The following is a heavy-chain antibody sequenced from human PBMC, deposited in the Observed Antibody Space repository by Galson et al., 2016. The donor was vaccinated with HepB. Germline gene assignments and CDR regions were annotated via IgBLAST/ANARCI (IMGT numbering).Heavy chain of an antibody. V-gene: IGHV3-33*01. J-gene: IGHJ4*02. CDR2: IWNDGSNQ. D-gene: IGHD4-23*01. CDR3: AREGMTTVAMLDY. Sequence: SLRLSCAASGFIFSSYGMHWVRQAPGKGLEWVAVIWNDGSNQYYADSAKGRFTISRDNSKNTLYLQMNSLRAEDTAVYYCAREGMTTVAMLDYWGQGTLVTVAS. CDR1: GFIFSSYG.